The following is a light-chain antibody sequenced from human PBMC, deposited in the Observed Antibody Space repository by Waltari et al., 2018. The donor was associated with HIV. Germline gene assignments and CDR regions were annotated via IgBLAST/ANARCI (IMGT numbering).Light chain of an antibody. CDR2: ENN. CDR3: GTWDSNLSAWV. CDR1: TSNIGANY. V-gene: IGLV1-51*02. Sequence: QSVLTQPPSVSAAPGQKVTFSCSGSTSNIGANYVSWYRQLPGTAPKLLIYENNKRPSGIPDRFSGSKSGTSATLGITGLQTGDEADYYCGTWDSNLSAWVFGGGTKLTVL. J-gene: IGLJ3*02.